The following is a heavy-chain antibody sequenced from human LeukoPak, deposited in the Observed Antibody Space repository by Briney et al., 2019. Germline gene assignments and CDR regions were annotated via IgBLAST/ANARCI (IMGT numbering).Heavy chain of an antibody. CDR2: ISAYNSNT. CDR1: GYSFTSYG. J-gene: IGHJ4*02. Sequence: ASVKVSCKASGYSFTSYGISRVRQAPGQGLEWMGWISAYNSNTNYAQNLQGRVTMTTDTSTSTVYLDLRSLRSDDTAVYYCARDSSSWTTLDYWGQGTLVTVSS. D-gene: IGHD6-13*01. V-gene: IGHV1-18*01. CDR3: ARDSSSWTTLDY.